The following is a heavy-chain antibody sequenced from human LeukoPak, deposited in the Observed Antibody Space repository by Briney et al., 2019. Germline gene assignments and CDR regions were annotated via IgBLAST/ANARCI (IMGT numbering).Heavy chain of an antibody. Sequence: GGSLRLSCAASGFTLSNYWMTWVRQAPGKGLEWVAHMKQDGSEIYYVDSVKGRFTISKDNAQSSLHLQMNSLRAEDTAVYYCARVRMVRGSYGMDVWGQGTTVTVSS. J-gene: IGHJ6*02. D-gene: IGHD3-10*01. CDR1: GFTLSNYW. V-gene: IGHV3-7*04. CDR3: ARVRMVRGSYGMDV. CDR2: MKQDGSEI.